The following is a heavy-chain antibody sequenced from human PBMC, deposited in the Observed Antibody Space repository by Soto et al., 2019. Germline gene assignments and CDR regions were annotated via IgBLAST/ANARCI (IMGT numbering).Heavy chain of an antibody. CDR3: ARRREGTGRTLDY. V-gene: IGHV3-7*05. D-gene: IGHD1-1*01. J-gene: IGHJ4*02. Sequence: EVHLVESGGGLVQRGGSLRLSCAASGFTFRAYWMSWVRQAPGKGLEWVANINQDGSGKYYVDSVRGRFTISRDNAHNPLSQQTNSLRDEDTAVYFCARRREGTGRTLDYWGQGTLVTVSS. CDR2: INQDGSGK. CDR1: GFTFRAYW.